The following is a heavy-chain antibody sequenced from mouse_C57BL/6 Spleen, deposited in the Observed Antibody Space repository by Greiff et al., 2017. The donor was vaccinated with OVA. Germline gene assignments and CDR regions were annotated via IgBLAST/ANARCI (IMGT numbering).Heavy chain of an antibody. V-gene: IGHV8-12*01. D-gene: IGHD2-1*01. CDR1: GFSLSTSGMG. Sequence: QVQLKESGPGILQSSQTLSLTCSFSGFSLSTSGMGVSWIRQPSGKGLEWLAHIYWDDDKRYNPSLKSRLTISKDTSRNQVFLKITSVDTADTAPYYCARRAEYYGNYVPNWYFDVWGTGTTVTVSS. CDR3: ARRAEYYGNYVPNWYFDV. J-gene: IGHJ1*03. CDR2: IYWDDDK.